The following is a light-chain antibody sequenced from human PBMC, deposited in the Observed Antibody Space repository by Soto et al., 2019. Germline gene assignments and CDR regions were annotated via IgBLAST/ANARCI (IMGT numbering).Light chain of an antibody. J-gene: IGKJ2*01. Sequence: DIQMTQSPSILSASVGDRVTITCRASQSIRNWLAWYQQRPGKATKLVIYKASSLETGVPSRFSGSGSGTEFTLTISSLQPDDFATYYCQQYNGYSYTFGQGTKLEIK. CDR1: QSIRNW. CDR2: KAS. CDR3: QQYNGYSYT. V-gene: IGKV1-5*03.